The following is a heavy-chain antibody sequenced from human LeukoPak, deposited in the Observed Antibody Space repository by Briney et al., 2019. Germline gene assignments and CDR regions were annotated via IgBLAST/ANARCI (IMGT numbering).Heavy chain of an antibody. CDR1: GFTLSIYC. CDR3: ARDAAGYTGFDP. CDR2: ISNSSSYI. V-gene: IGHV3-21*01. D-gene: IGHD6-13*01. Sequence: GGSLRLSCAASGFTLSIYCMNWVRQAPGRGLEWVSSISNSSSYIYYADAVKGPFTISRDKAKNSLYLQMNSLRAEDTAVYYCARDAAGYTGFDPWGQGTLVTVSS. J-gene: IGHJ5*02.